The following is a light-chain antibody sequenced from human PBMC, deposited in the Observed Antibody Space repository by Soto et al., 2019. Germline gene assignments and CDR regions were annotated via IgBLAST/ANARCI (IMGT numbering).Light chain of an antibody. J-gene: IGKJ4*01. CDR1: QSITRS. CDR3: QKYNNAPLT. Sequence: DIQMTQSPATLSASVGDRATITCRASQSITRSLAWYQQKLEKAPKLLIYDASSLQIGVPSRFSGSGSGTDFTLTISSLQPEDVATYYCQKYNNAPLTFGGGTKVDI. V-gene: IGKV1-5*01. CDR2: DAS.